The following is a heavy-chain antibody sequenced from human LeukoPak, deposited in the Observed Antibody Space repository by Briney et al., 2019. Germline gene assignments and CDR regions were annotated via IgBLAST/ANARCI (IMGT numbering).Heavy chain of an antibody. CDR1: GFTFSNYW. Sequence: GSLRLSCAASGFTFSNYWMHWVRQAPGKGLVWVSRINSDGSSTTYADSVKGRFTISRDNAKNTLYLQMNSLRAEDTAVYYCERDYGRSRDYGMDVWGKGTTVTVSS. D-gene: IGHD3-10*01. CDR3: ERDYGRSRDYGMDV. V-gene: IGHV3-74*01. CDR2: INSDGSST. J-gene: IGHJ6*04.